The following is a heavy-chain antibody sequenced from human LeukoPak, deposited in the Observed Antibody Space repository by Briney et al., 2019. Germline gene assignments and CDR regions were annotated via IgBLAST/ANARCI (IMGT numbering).Heavy chain of an antibody. CDR1: GGSISSGSYY. V-gene: IGHV4-61*02. CDR2: IYTSGST. D-gene: IGHD3-22*01. Sequence: PSQTLSLTCTVSGGSISSGSYYWSWIRQPAGKGLEWIGRIYTSGSTNYNPSLKSRVTISVDTSKNQFSLKLSSVTAADTAVYYCARDLTYDSSGYPSWGQGTLVTVSS. CDR3: ARDLTYDSSGYPS. J-gene: IGHJ5*02.